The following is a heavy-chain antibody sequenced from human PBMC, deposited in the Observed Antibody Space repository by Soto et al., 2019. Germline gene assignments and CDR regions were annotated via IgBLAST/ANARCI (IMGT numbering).Heavy chain of an antibody. CDR2: IYYSGST. D-gene: IGHD5-18*01. CDR3: ARAAGKGVYSYFNWFDP. J-gene: IGHJ5*02. V-gene: IGHV4-31*03. CDR1: GGSISSGGYY. Sequence: QVQLQESGPGLVKPSQTLSLTCTVSGGSISSGGYYWSWSRQHPGRGLEWIGYIYYSGSTYYNPSPKSRVTISVDTSKNHFPLKLSSVTAADTAVYYCARAAGKGVYSYFNWFDPWGQGTLVTVS.